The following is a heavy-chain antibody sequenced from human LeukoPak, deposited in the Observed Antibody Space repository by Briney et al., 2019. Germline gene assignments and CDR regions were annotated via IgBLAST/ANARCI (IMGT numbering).Heavy chain of an antibody. J-gene: IGHJ3*02. Sequence: ASVKVSCKASGGTFSSYAISWVRQAPGQGLEWMGGIIPIFGTANYAQKFQGRVTITADESTSTAYMELSSLRSDDTAVYYCARPYGDYVHDAFDIWGQGTMVTISS. CDR3: ARPYGDYVHDAFDI. V-gene: IGHV1-69*13. D-gene: IGHD4-17*01. CDR1: GGTFSSYA. CDR2: IIPIFGTA.